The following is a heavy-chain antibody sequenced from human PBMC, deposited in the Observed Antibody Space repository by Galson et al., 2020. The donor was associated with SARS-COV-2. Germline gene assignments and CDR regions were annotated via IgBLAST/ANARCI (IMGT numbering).Heavy chain of an antibody. V-gene: IGHV3-53*01. CDR1: GIDVRNNH. J-gene: IGHJ4*02. Sequence: GESLKISCSVSGIDVRNNHMSWVRQAPGKGLEWVSTIYRGGNSYHADIVKGRFSISRDMSVNTLYLQLTRLRAEDTADYYCARATDGPLDYWGQGTLVTVSS. D-gene: IGHD4-17*01. CDR3: ARATDGPLDY. CDR2: IYRGGNS.